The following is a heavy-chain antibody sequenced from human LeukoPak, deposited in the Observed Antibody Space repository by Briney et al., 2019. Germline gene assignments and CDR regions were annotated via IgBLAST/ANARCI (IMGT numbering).Heavy chain of an antibody. Sequence: SETLSLTCAVYGGSFSGYYWSWIRQPPGKGLEWIGEINHSGSTNYNPSLKSRVTISVDTSKNQFSLKLSSVTAADTAVYYCARGGVVVVPAASNDFDYWGQGTLVTVSS. CDR1: GGSFSGYY. CDR2: INHSGST. CDR3: ARGGVVVVPAASNDFDY. D-gene: IGHD2-2*01. J-gene: IGHJ4*02. V-gene: IGHV4-34*01.